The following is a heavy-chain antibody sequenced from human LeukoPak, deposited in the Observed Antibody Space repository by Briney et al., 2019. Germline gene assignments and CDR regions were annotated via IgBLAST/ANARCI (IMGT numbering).Heavy chain of an antibody. CDR2: INSDGSST. V-gene: IGHV3-74*01. J-gene: IGHJ4*02. D-gene: IGHD6-13*01. Sequence: GGSLRLSCAASGFTFSIYWMHWVRQAPGKGLVWVSRINSDGSSTTYADSAKGRFTISRDNARNTLYLQMNSLRVEDTAVYYCASSIAAVGNYWGQGTLVTVSS. CDR3: ASSIAAVGNY. CDR1: GFTFSIYW.